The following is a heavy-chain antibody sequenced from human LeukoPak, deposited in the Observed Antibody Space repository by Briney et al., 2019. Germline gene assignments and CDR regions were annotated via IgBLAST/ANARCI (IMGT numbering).Heavy chain of an antibody. V-gene: IGHV4-59*01. CDR3: ARGDDYGDYAVY. CDR1: GGSISSYY. D-gene: IGHD4-17*01. Sequence: SETLSLTCTVSGGSISSYYWSWIRQPPGKGLEWIGYIYYSGSTNYNPSLKGRVTISVDTSKNQFSLKLSSVTAADTAVYYCARGDDYGDYAVYWGQGTLVTVSS. CDR2: IYYSGST. J-gene: IGHJ4*02.